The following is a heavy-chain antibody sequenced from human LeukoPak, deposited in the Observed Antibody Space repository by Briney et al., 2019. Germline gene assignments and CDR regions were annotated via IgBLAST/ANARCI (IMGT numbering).Heavy chain of an antibody. D-gene: IGHD1-26*01. CDR1: GGSFSGYY. CDR2: INHSGST. CDR3: ARVNSGSNEAGFDY. J-gene: IGHJ4*02. Sequence: SETLSLTCAVYGGSFSGYYWSSIRRPPGKGLEWIGEINHSGSTNYNPSLKSRVTISVDTSKNQFSLKLSSVTAADTAVYYCARVNSGSNEAGFDYWGQGTLVTVSS. V-gene: IGHV4-34*01.